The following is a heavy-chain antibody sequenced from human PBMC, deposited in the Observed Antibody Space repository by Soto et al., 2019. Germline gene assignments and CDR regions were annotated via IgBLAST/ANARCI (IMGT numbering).Heavy chain of an antibody. CDR1: RYTFTSHG. D-gene: IGHD3-9*01. CDR2: ISTFNGKT. J-gene: IGHJ3*01. V-gene: IGHV1-18*01. CDR3: ARLLTEGATFREDAFDL. Sequence: QIQLVQSGGDVKTPGASVKVSCTTSRYTFTSHGIAWVRQAPGPVLEWMGWISTFNGKTDYAQKFQGRVTMTADTSTRTVHMELRSLRSDDTAVYYCARLLTEGATFREDAFDLWGPGTKVTVSS.